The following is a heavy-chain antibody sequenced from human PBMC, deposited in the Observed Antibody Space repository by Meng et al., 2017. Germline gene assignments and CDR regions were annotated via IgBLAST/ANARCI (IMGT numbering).Heavy chain of an antibody. CDR3: ATDGSTRNYYYGMDV. CDR2: FDPEDGET. Sequence: ASVKVSCKVSGYTLTELSMHWVRQAPGKGLEWMGGFDPEDGETIYAQKFQSRVTMTEDTSTDTAYMELSSLRSEDTAVYYCATDGSTRNYYYGMDVWGQGTTVTVSS. V-gene: IGHV1-24*01. J-gene: IGHJ6*02. D-gene: IGHD2-2*01. CDR1: GYTLTELS.